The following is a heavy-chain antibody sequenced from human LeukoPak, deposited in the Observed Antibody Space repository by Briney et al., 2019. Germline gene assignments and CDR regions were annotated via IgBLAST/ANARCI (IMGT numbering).Heavy chain of an antibody. CDR2: ISGTSTYT. V-gene: IGHV3-11*05. Sequence: GGSLRLSCAASGFTFSDYYTSWIRQAPGKGLEWVSYISGTSTYTNYADSVKGRFTISRDNAKNSLYLQMNSLRAEDTAVYYCARDISHCGGDCAPYYFDYWGQGTLVTVSS. CDR1: GFTFSDYY. J-gene: IGHJ4*02. CDR3: ARDISHCGGDCAPYYFDY. D-gene: IGHD2-21*02.